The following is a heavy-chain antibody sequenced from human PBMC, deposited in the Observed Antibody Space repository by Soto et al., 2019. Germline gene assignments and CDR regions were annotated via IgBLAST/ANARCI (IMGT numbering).Heavy chain of an antibody. Sequence: GGSLRLSCAASGFTVSSNYMSWVRQAPGKGLEWVSVIYSGGSTYYADSVKGRFTISRDNSKNTLYLQMNSLRAEDTAVYYCARDRGSYAYFDYWGQGTLVTVSS. CDR2: IYSGGST. CDR3: ARDRGSYAYFDY. CDR1: GFTVSSNY. J-gene: IGHJ4*02. D-gene: IGHD1-26*01. V-gene: IGHV3-53*01.